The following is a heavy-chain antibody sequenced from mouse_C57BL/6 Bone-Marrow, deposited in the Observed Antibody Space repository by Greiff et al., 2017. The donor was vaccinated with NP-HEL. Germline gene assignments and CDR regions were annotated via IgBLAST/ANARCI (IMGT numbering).Heavy chain of an antibody. Sequence: VQVVESGAELVKPGASVKLSCKASGYTFTSYWMHWVKQRPGRGLEWIGRIDPNSGGTKYNEKFKSKATLTVDKPSSTAYMQLSSLTSEDSAVYYCASLGWLPSYAMDYWGQGTSVTVSS. CDR3: ASLGWLPSYAMDY. V-gene: IGHV1-72*01. CDR1: GYTFTSYW. CDR2: IDPNSGGT. D-gene: IGHD2-3*01. J-gene: IGHJ4*01.